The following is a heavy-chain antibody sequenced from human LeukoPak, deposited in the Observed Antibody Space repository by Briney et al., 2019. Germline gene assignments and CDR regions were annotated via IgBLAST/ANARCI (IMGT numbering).Heavy chain of an antibody. V-gene: IGHV3-7*01. CDR1: EFTLRTYW. D-gene: IGHD5-18*01. Sequence: GGSLRPSCAASEFTLRTYWMSWVRQAPGKGLEWVANIKQDGSEKYYVDSVKGRFTISRDNAKNSLYLQMNSLRAEDTAVYYCASSVDTAMDGSFDYWGQGTLVTVSS. J-gene: IGHJ4*02. CDR2: IKQDGSEK. CDR3: ASSVDTAMDGSFDY.